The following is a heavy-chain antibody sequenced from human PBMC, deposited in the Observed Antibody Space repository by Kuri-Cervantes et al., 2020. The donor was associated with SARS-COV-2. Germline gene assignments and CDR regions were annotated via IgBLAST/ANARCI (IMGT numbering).Heavy chain of an antibody. J-gene: IGHJ4*02. V-gene: IGHV4-34*01. Sequence: SQTLSLTCAVYGGSSSGYYWSWIRQPPGKGLEWIGSIYHSGSTYYNPSLKSRVTISVDTSKNQFSLKLSSVTAADTAVYYCASVPYGSGSYAYYFDYWGQGTLVTVSS. D-gene: IGHD3-10*01. CDR3: ASVPYGSGSYAYYFDY. CDR2: IYHSGST. CDR1: GGSSSGYY.